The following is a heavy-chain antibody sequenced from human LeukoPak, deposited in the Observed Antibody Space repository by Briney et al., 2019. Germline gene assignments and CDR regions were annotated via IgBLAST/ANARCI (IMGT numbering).Heavy chain of an antibody. J-gene: IGHJ4*02. V-gene: IGHV3-74*01. CDR3: ARDSYDGSGSYYN. CDR2: INSDGSST. Sequence: GGSLRLSCAASGFTFSSYWMHWVRQAPGKGLVWVSRINSDGSSTTYADSVKGRFTISRDNAKNTLYLQMNSLRAQDTAVYYCARDSYDGSGSYYNWGQGTLVTVSS. D-gene: IGHD3-10*01. CDR1: GFTFSSYW.